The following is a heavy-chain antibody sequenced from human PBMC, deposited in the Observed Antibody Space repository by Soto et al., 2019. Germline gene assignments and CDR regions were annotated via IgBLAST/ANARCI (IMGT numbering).Heavy chain of an antibody. D-gene: IGHD3-3*01. Sequence: QLQLQESGPGLVKPSETLSLTCTVSGGSISSSSYYWGWIRQPPGKGLEWIGSIYYSGSTYYNPSRKSRVTISVDTSKNQFSLKLSSVTAADTAVYYCATEQKRFLEWLHWFDPWGQGTLVTVSS. J-gene: IGHJ5*02. CDR3: ATEQKRFLEWLHWFDP. CDR2: IYYSGST. V-gene: IGHV4-39*01. CDR1: GGSISSSSYY.